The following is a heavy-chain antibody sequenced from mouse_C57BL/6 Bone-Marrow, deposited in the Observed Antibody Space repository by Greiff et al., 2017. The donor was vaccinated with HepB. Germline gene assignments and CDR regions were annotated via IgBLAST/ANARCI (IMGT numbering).Heavy chain of an antibody. CDR3: ARLGQLRLLWFAY. J-gene: IGHJ3*01. Sequence: QVQLQQSGAELMKPGASVKLSCKATGYTFTGYWIEWVKQRPGHGLEWIGEILPGSGSTNYNEKFKGKATFTAATSSNTAYVQLSSLTTEDSAIYYCARLGQLRLLWFAYWGQGTLVTVSA. D-gene: IGHD3-2*02. V-gene: IGHV1-9*01. CDR2: ILPGSGST. CDR1: GYTFTGYW.